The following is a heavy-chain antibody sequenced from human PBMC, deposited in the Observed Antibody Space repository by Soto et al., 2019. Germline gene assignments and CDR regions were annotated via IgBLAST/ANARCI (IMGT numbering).Heavy chain of an antibody. CDR2: IYAGGNT. CDR1: GTTVSSSY. J-gene: IGHJ4*02. D-gene: IGHD3-3*01. Sequence: EVQLVQSGGGVVPPGGSLRLSCAVSGTTVSSSYMSWVRQAAGKGLEWVSVIYAGGNTHYSDSVKGRFTVSRDTPNNTLHLQMNDLRADDAAIYYCALFWSGYLDHWGPGALVTVSS. CDR3: ALFWSGYLDH. V-gene: IGHV3-66*01.